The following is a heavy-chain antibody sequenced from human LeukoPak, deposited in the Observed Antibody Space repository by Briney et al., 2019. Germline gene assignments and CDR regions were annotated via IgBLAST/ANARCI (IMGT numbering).Heavy chain of an antibody. Sequence: GGSLRLSCAASGFTFSSYSMNWVRQAPGKGLEWVSSISSSSSYIYYADSVKGRFTISRDNAKNSLYLQMNSLRAEDTAVYYCARFMYYDSSGNALGYWGQGTLVTVSS. V-gene: IGHV3-21*01. CDR3: ARFMYYDSSGNALGY. CDR1: GFTFSSYS. J-gene: IGHJ4*02. CDR2: ISSSSSYI. D-gene: IGHD3-22*01.